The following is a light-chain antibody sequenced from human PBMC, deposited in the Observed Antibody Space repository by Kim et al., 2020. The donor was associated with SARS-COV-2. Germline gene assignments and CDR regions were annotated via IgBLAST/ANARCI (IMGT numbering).Light chain of an antibody. CDR1: QSVSSSY. CDR3: QHYGSSPLYT. J-gene: IGKJ2*01. Sequence: EIVLTQSPGTLSLSPGERATLSCRASQSVSSSYLAWYQQKPGQGTRLLIYGASSRATGIPDRFNGSGSGTDFTLTISRLEPEDFAVYYCQHYGSSPLYTFVQGTKLEI. CDR2: GAS. V-gene: IGKV3-20*01.